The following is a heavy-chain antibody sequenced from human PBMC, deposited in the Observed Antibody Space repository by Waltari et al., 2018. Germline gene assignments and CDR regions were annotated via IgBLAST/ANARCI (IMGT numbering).Heavy chain of an antibody. J-gene: IGHJ4*02. Sequence: EVQLVESGGGLVQPGGSLRLTCAASGLTFSSYWMHWVRQAPGRGLVWVSRINSDGSSTSYADSVKGRFTISRDNAKNTLYLQMNSLRAEDTAVYYCARGGVVPIVYWGQGTLVTVSS. CDR2: INSDGSST. V-gene: IGHV3-74*01. CDR1: GLTFSSYW. D-gene: IGHD2-2*01. CDR3: ARGGVVPIVY.